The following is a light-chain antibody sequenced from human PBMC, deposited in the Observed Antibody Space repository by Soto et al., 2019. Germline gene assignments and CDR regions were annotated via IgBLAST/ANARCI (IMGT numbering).Light chain of an antibody. Sequence: SYELTRPPSVSVAPGQTARITCGGNNIGVKSVHWYQQKPGQAPVLVVYDDSARPSGIPARFSGSNSGNTATLTVSRVEGGDEADYYCHVWDSGSDQGIFGGGTKLTVL. V-gene: IGLV3-21*02. CDR3: HVWDSGSDQGI. CDR1: NIGVKS. CDR2: DDS. J-gene: IGLJ2*01.